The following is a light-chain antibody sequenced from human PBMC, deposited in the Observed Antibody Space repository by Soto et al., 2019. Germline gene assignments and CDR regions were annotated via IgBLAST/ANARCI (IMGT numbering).Light chain of an antibody. CDR2: GAS. Sequence: EMVMTQSPATLSVSPGESATRSCRASHSVSSNLAWYQQKRGQAPRLLIYGASTRATGIPARFSGSGFGTEFTLTISSLQSEDFAVYYCQQYNDWPPTYTFGQGTKLEIK. CDR3: QQYNDWPPTYT. CDR1: HSVSSN. V-gene: IGKV3-15*01. J-gene: IGKJ2*01.